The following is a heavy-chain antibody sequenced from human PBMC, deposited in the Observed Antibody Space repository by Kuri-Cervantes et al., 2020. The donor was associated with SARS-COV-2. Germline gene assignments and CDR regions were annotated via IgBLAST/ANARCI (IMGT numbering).Heavy chain of an antibody. CDR2: ISAYNGNT. Sequence: ASVKVSCKASGYTFTGYYMHWVQQAPGQGLEWMGWISAYNGNTNYAQKLQGRVTVTTDTSTSTAYMELRSLRSDDTAVYYCASRVREDYGEDYWGQGTLVTVSS. CDR3: ASRVREDYGEDY. V-gene: IGHV1-18*04. J-gene: IGHJ4*02. D-gene: IGHD4-17*01. CDR1: GYTFTGYY.